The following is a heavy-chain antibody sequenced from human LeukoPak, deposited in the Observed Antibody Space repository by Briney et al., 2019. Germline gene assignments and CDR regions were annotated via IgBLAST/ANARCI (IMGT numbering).Heavy chain of an antibody. CDR3: ARRNKLEAFDY. CDR1: GFTFSSYA. J-gene: IGHJ4*02. V-gene: IGHV3-23*01. CDR2: ISGSGGST. D-gene: IGHD1-1*01. Sequence: GALRLSCAASGFTFSSYAMSWVRQAPGKGLEWVSAISGSGGSTYYADSVKGRFTIFRDNSKNTLYLQMNSLRAEDTAVYYCARRNKLEAFDYWGQGTLVTVSS.